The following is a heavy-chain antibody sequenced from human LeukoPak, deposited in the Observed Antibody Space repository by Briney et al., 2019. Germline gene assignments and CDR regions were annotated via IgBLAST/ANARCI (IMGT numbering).Heavy chain of an antibody. D-gene: IGHD3-22*01. Sequence: GGSLRLSCTASGFTFSGYSMNWIRQAPGKGLEWVSSFGTRSTSIYHAGSVKGRFAISRDNAKNSLYLQMNSLRAEDTALYYCAREVSEGFDFWGQGALVTVSS. CDR3: AREVSEGFDF. J-gene: IGHJ4*02. CDR2: FGTRSTSI. CDR1: GFTFSGYS. V-gene: IGHV3-21*01.